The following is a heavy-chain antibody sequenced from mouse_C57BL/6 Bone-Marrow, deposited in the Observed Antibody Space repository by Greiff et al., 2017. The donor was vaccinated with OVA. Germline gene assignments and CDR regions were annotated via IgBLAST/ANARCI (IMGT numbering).Heavy chain of an antibody. J-gene: IGHJ3*01. Sequence: QVHVKPSGAELAQPGASVKLSCTASGYTFPSYWLHWVKQRPGQGLEWIGSMNPRSGYPKYNQKFKDKATLTAEKSSSTADREMSSLTYEDSAVYYCARGGTGFAYWGQGTLVTVSA. V-gene: IGHV1-7*01. CDR3: ARGGTGFAY. CDR2: MNPRSGYP. D-gene: IGHD3-1*01. CDR1: GYTFPSYW.